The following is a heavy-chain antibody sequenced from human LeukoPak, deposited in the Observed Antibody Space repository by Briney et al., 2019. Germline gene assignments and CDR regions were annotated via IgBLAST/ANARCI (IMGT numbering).Heavy chain of an antibody. D-gene: IGHD4-17*01. CDR2: ISSTSSFI. J-gene: IGHJ4*02. Sequence: GGSLRLSCAASGFTFSSYSINWVRQAPGKGLEWVSCISSTSSFIYYADSVKGRFTISRDNAKNSLYLQMNSLTAEDTAVYYCARGGDVDYWGQGTLVTVSS. CDR1: GFTFSSYS. V-gene: IGHV3-21*01. CDR3: ARGGDVDY.